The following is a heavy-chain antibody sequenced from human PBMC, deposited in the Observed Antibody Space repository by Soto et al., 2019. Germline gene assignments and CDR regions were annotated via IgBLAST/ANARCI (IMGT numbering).Heavy chain of an antibody. CDR1: GYTFTSYA. Sequence: QVQLVQSGAEVKKPGASVKVSCKASGYTFTSYAMHWVRQAPGQRLEWIGWINAGNGNTKYSQKFQGRVTITRDTAAGTAYRELSSLRSEDTVVYYCARPMTAYYYGMDVWGQGTTVTVSS. V-gene: IGHV1-3*01. D-gene: IGHD5-18*01. J-gene: IGHJ6*02. CDR2: INAGNGNT. CDR3: ARPMTAYYYGMDV.